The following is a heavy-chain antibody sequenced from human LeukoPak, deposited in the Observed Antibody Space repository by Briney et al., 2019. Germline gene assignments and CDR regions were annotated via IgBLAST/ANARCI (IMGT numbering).Heavy chain of an antibody. J-gene: IGHJ4*02. CDR1: GLTFSTYW. CDR2: IRKDESVK. Sequence: GGTLRLSCAASGLTFSTYWMSWVRRAPGKGLEWGANIRKDESVKHYVDSVKGRFTIPRDNAKNLLYLQMNSLRAEDTAVYYCARDFHVRLYDTGGYSYWGQGTLVTVSS. V-gene: IGHV3-7*01. D-gene: IGHD3-22*01. CDR3: ARDFHVRLYDTGGYSY.